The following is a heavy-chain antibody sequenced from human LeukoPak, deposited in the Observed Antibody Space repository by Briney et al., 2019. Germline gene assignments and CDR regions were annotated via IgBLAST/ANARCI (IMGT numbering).Heavy chain of an antibody. V-gene: IGHV3-73*01. CDR1: GFTFSGSA. CDR3: VYYGSGRGFDY. CDR2: IRSKANNYAT. J-gene: IGHJ4*02. Sequence: GGSPRLSCAASGFTFSGSAMHRVRQASGKGLEWVGRIRSKANNYATAYVASVNGRFTISRDDSKNTAYLQMNSLKTEDTAVYYCVYYGSGRGFDYWGQGTLVTVSS. D-gene: IGHD3-10*01.